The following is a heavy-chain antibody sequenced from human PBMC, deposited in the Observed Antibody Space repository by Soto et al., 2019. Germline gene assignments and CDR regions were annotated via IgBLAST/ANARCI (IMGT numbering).Heavy chain of an antibody. CDR1: GGSFNNYV. V-gene: IGHV1-69*06. D-gene: IGHD4-17*01. J-gene: IGHJ3*02. CDR2: IIPNYEAA. Sequence: QVQLVQSGAEVRKPGSSVKVSCEASGGSFNNYVISWLRQAPGQGLEWMGGIIPNYEAANYAQKFRGRLTITADKATNTAYMELNSLRPEDTATYYCARYWNAGTLYGAFDIWGQGTIVIVS. CDR3: ARYWNAGTLYGAFDI.